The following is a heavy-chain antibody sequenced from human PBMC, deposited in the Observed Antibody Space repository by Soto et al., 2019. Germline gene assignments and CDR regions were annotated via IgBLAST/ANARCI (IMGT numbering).Heavy chain of an antibody. CDR1: GFTFSNYA. V-gene: IGHV3-23*01. Sequence: VQLLESGGGLVQPGGSLRLSCTASGFTFSNYAMTWVRQAPGKGLEWVSVISGGGFSTYYADSVKGRFTISRDNSKNTLYLQMNSLRVEDTAVYYCAKLTDDIVVVVAAPFDYWGQGTLVTVSS. CDR3: AKLTDDIVVVVAAPFDY. D-gene: IGHD2-15*01. CDR2: ISGGGFST. J-gene: IGHJ4*02.